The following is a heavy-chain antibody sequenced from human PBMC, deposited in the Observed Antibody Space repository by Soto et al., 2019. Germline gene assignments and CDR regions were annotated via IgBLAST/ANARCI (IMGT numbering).Heavy chain of an antibody. CDR3: ARQGNAGAARLYYYYGMDV. Sequence: GESLKISCKGSRSSFTSDCISCVRQIPGEGLEWMGRIDPSDSYTNYSPSFQGHVTISADKSISTAYLQWSSLKASDTAMYYCARQGNAGAARLYYYYGMDVWGQGTTVTVSS. CDR1: RSSFTSDC. D-gene: IGHD6-13*01. CDR2: IDPSDSYT. J-gene: IGHJ6*02. V-gene: IGHV5-10-1*01.